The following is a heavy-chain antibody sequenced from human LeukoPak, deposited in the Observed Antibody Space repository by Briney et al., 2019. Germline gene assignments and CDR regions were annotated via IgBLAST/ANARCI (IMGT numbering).Heavy chain of an antibody. CDR2: ISYDGSNK. D-gene: IGHD2-2*01. CDR1: GFTFSSYG. V-gene: IGHV3-30*18. J-gene: IGHJ4*02. CDR3: AKDLGLLVVPAAIVDY. Sequence: GRSLRLSCAASGFTFSSYGMHWVRQAPGKGLEWVAVISYDGSNKYYADSVKGRFTISRDNSKNTLYLQMNSLRAEDTAVYYCAKDLGLLVVPAAIVDYWGQGTLVTVSS.